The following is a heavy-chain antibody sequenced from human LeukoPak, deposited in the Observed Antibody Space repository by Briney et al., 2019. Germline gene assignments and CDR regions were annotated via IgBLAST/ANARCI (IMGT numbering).Heavy chain of an antibody. CDR2: MNPNSGNT. J-gene: IGHJ3*02. V-gene: IGHV1-8*01. CDR3: AKVDIVATMQAFDI. Sequence: GASVKVSCKASGYTFTSYDINWVRQATGQGLESMGWMNPNSGNTGYAQKFQGRVTMTRNTSISTAYMELSSLRSEDTAVYYCAKVDIVATMQAFDIWGQGTMVTVSS. D-gene: IGHD5-12*01. CDR1: GYTFTSYD.